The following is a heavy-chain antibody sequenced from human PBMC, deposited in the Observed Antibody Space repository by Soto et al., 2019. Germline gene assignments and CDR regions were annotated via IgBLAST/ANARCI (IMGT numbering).Heavy chain of an antibody. CDR1: GFIFSKNG. CDR2: MSYDGSDT. V-gene: IGHV3-30*02. J-gene: IGHJ4*02. D-gene: IGHD3-10*02. CDR3: AIVRVADSALDH. Sequence: GGSLSLSCVGSGFIFSKNGMHWVRQTPGKGLEWVAFMSYDGSDTFYADSVKGRFTISRDNSKNTLFLHMSNLRAEDTAMYYCAIVRVADSALDHWGQGTLVTVSS.